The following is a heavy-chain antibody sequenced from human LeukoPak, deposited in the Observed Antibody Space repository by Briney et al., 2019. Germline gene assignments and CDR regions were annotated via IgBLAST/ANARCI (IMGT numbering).Heavy chain of an antibody. CDR1: GFTFSRYW. CDR2: IKPDGSEK. J-gene: IGHJ6*02. Sequence: GGSLRLSYAASGFTFSRYWMSWVRQAPGKGLEWVANIKPDGSEKYYVDSVKGRFTISRDNAKNSLYLQMNSLRAEDTALYYCARGRDSPDVWGQGTTVTVSS. D-gene: IGHD2-15*01. V-gene: IGHV3-7*01. CDR3: ARGRDSPDV.